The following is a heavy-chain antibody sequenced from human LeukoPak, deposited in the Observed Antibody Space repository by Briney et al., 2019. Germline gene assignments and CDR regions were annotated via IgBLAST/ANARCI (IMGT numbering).Heavy chain of an antibody. J-gene: IGHJ4*02. CDR1: GFTFSAYA. D-gene: IGHD4-17*01. CDR3: AKAQDGDYVDY. V-gene: IGHV3-30*04. Sequence: QPGGSLRLSCAASGFTFSAYAIHWVRQAPGKGLEWVAVISYDGSNKYYADSVKGRFTISRDNSKSTLYLQMNSLRAEDTAVYYCAKAQDGDYVDYWGQGTLVTVSS. CDR2: ISYDGSNK.